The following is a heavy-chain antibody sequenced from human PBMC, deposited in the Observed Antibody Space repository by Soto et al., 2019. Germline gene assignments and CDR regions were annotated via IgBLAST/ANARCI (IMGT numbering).Heavy chain of an antibody. CDR3: AKIIEAGLDSYYYGMAV. V-gene: IGHV3-23*01. D-gene: IGHD6-19*01. CDR1: GFTVNSYA. CDR2: ITLTCYKT. Sequence: GGSLILSGRTWGFTVNSYAMVWARHAPGQRLDAAQSITLTCYKTYYAHSVKGRFTISRDNYKNTLYLQMNSLRDEDTAMYYCAKIIEAGLDSYYYGMAVWGKGTTVTVSS. J-gene: IGHJ6*04.